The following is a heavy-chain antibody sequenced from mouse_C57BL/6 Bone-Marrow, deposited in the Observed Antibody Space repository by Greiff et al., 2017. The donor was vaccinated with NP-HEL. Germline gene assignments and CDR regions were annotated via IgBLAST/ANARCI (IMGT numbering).Heavy chain of an antibody. CDR2: IDPENGDT. D-gene: IGHD1-1*01. CDR3: TLITTLGDY. V-gene: IGHV14-4*01. Sequence: VQLKESGAELVRPGASVKLSCTASGFNIKDDYMHWVKQRPEQGLEWIGWIDPENGDTEYASKFQGKATITADTSSNTAYLQLSSLTSEDTAVYYYTLITTLGDYCSQGTTLTVSS. J-gene: IGHJ2*01. CDR1: GFNIKDDY.